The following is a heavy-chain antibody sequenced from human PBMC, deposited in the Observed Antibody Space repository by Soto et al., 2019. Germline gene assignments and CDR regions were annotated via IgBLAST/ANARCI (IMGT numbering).Heavy chain of an antibody. V-gene: IGHV4-30-4*01. CDR1: GGYISSADYY. CDR2: IYYSGST. D-gene: IGHD3-9*01. CDR3: ARCGWRYCAWLPSMDV. Sequence: LSLTCTVSGGYISSADYYCRWIRQPPGRGLEWIGYIYYSGSTYYNPSLKSRVTISVEASKNQFYLKLSPVTAGATAVYYCARCGWRYCAWLPSMDVWGQGTTVTVSS. J-gene: IGHJ6*02.